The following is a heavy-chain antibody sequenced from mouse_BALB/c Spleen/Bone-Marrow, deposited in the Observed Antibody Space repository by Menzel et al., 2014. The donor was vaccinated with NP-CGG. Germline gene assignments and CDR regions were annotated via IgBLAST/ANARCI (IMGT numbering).Heavy chain of an antibody. CDR3: ARNDGYFD. CDR2: ISNGGNYT. J-gene: IGHJ3*01. CDR1: GFTFSDYA. Sequence: EVQLQQSGGALVKPGGSLKLSCAASGFTFSDYAMSWVRQSPEKRLEWVAEISNGGNYTYYPDTVTGRFTISRDNAKNTLYLEMSSLRSEDTAMYYCARNDGYFDWGQGTLVTVSA. D-gene: IGHD2-3*01. V-gene: IGHV5-9-4*01.